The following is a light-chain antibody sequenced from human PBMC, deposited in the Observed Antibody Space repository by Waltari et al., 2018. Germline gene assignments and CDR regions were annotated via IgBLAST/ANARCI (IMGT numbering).Light chain of an antibody. V-gene: IGKV1-5*03. CDR2: KAS. CDR3: QQYNSYSLLT. CDR1: QSISNW. J-gene: IGKJ4*01. Sequence: DIQMTQSPSTLSASVGDRVTITCRASQSISNWLAWYQQKPGKAPKLLIYKASTLESGVPSRFSGSGSGTEFALTINSLQPDGFATYYCQQYNSYSLLTFGGGTKVEIK.